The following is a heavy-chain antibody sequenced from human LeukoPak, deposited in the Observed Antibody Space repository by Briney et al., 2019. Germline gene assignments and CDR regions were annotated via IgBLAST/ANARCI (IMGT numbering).Heavy chain of an antibody. CDR3: AKTLLGY. J-gene: IGHJ4*02. CDR1: GITFSSYA. V-gene: IGHV3-23*01. Sequence: PGGSLRLSCAASGITFSSYAMSWVRQAPGKGLEWVSGISGSGASTHYADSVKGRFTISRDNSKNTLYLQMNSLRAEDTAIYYCAKTLLGYWGQGTLVTVSS. CDR2: ISGSGAST.